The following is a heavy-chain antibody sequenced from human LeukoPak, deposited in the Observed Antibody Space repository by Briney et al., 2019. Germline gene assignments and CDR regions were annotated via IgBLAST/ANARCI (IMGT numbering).Heavy chain of an antibody. J-gene: IGHJ4*02. D-gene: IGHD5-18*01. CDR2: VYPATSDT. CDR1: GYSFPNYW. CDR3: ARSEVDTAMVEY. V-gene: IGHV5-51*01. Sequence: GESLKISCKGSGYSFPNYWIGWVRQMPGKGLEWIGIVYPATSDTTYSPSFQGQVTISADKSISTAYLQWSSLKASDTAMYYCARSEVDTAMVEYWGQGTLVTVSS.